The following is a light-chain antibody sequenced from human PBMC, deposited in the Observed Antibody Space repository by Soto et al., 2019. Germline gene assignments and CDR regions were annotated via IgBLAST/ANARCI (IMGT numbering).Light chain of an antibody. V-gene: IGKV3-11*01. J-gene: IGKJ4*01. Sequence: PGERATLSCRASQSVDSYLAWYQQKPGQAPRLLIFDASNRATGIPARFSGSGSGTDFTLTISSLEPEDFAVYYCQQHSNRLTFGGGTKVEI. CDR1: QSVDSY. CDR3: QQHSNRLT. CDR2: DAS.